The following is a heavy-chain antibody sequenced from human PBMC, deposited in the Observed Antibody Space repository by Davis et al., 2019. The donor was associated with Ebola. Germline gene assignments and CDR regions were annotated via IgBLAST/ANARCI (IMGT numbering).Heavy chain of an antibody. CDR3: ARSPRYCSSTSCYFYYYYYYMDV. D-gene: IGHD2-2*01. V-gene: IGHV3-30-3*01. Sequence: GESLKISCAASGFTFSSYAMHWVRQAPGKGLEWVAVISYDGSNKYYADSVKGRFTISRDNSKNTLYLQMNSLRAEDTAVYYCARSPRYCSSTSCYFYYYYYYMDVWGKGTTVTVSS. CDR1: GFTFSSYA. CDR2: ISYDGSNK. J-gene: IGHJ6*03.